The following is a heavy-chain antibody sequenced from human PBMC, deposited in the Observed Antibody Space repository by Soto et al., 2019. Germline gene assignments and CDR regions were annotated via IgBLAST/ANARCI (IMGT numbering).Heavy chain of an antibody. Sequence: AETLSLTCTVSGGSISSYYWSWIRQAPGKGLEWMVYIYYSGSTNYNPSHKSRVTISVDTSKNQFSLKLSSVTAADTAVYYCAGNRVTIFGVVIIPDWFDPWGQGTLVTVSS. D-gene: IGHD3-3*01. CDR2: IYYSGST. J-gene: IGHJ5*02. V-gene: IGHV4-59*01. CDR3: AGNRVTIFGVVIIPDWFDP. CDR1: GGSISSYY.